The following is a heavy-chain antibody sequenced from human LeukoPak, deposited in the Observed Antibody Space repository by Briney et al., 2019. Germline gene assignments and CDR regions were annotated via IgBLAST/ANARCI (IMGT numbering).Heavy chain of an antibody. CDR1: GGSISGYY. V-gene: IGHV4-59*08. D-gene: IGHD6-13*01. CDR3: ARQASWLPYFDL. CDR2: IYYSGST. J-gene: IGHJ2*01. Sequence: SETLSLTCTVSGGSISGYYWSWIRQPPGKGLEWVGYIYYSGSTNYNPSLKSRVTISVDTSENQFSLKLSSVTAADTAVYFCARQASWLPYFDLWGRGTLVTVSS.